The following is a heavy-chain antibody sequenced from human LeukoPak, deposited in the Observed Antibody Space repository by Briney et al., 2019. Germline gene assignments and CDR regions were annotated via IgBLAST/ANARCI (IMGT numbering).Heavy chain of an antibody. CDR3: ARQISDPMRRGTNYYFDY. CDR2: IYYNGST. V-gene: IGHV4-39*01. D-gene: IGHD1/OR15-1a*01. Sequence: SETLSLTCTVSGGSISSSSYYWGWIRQPPGKGLEWIGSIYYNGSTYYNPSLKSRVTISVDTSKNQFSLKLSSVTAADTAVYYCARQISDPMRRGTNYYFDYWGQGTLVTVSS. CDR1: GGSISSSSYY. J-gene: IGHJ4*02.